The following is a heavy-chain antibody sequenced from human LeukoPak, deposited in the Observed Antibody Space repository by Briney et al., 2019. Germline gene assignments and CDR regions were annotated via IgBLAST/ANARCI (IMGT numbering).Heavy chain of an antibody. CDR2: IYYSGST. CDR1: GGSISSYY. J-gene: IGHJ4*02. CDR3: ARDRGIAARRGGVYFDY. V-gene: IGHV4-59*01. D-gene: IGHD6-6*01. Sequence: SETLSLTCTVSGGSISSYYWSWIRQPPGKGLEWIGYIYYSGSTNYNPSLKSRVTISVDTSKNQFSLKLSFVTAADTAVYYCARDRGIAARRGGVYFDYWGQGTLVTVSS.